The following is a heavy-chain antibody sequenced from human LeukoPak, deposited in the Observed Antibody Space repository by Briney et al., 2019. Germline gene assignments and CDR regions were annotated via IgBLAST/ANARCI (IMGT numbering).Heavy chain of an antibody. CDR2: FKSKTHGGTT. CDR3: AKGRTGSSHLNYYYGSGRSDAFDI. CDR1: GFTFSNAW. D-gene: IGHD3-10*01. J-gene: IGHJ3*02. V-gene: IGHV3-15*01. Sequence: PGGSLRLSCAASGFTFSNAWMTWVRQAPGKGLEWVGRFKSKTHGGTTDYAAPVKGRFTISRDDSRNTLYLQMNSLKNEDTAVYYCAKGRTGSSHLNYYYGSGRSDAFDIWGQGTMVTVSS.